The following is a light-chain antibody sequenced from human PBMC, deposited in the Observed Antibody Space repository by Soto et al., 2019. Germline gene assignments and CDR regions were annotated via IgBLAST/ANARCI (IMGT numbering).Light chain of an antibody. CDR3: TSHAGTINFPYI. J-gene: IGLJ1*01. CDR1: SSDVGAYNY. V-gene: IGLV2-8*01. Sequence: QAVVTQPPSASGSPGQSVTISCTGTSSDVGAYNYVSWYQHHPGKAPKLMVYEVNKRPSGVPDRFSGSKSGNTASLTVSGLQAEDEADYYCTSHAGTINFPYIFGTGTKLTVL. CDR2: EVN.